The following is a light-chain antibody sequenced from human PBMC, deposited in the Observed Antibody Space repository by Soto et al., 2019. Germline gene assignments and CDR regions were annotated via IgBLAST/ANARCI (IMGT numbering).Light chain of an antibody. CDR3: QQYHSLPLT. Sequence: DIQMTQSPSSLSASIGDRVTITCQASQDISNSLNWYQQKSGNAPKLLMYDVSNLEPGVPSRFSGRRSGTDFTFTISGLQPEDFATYYCQQYHSLPLTFGGGTKLE. J-gene: IGKJ4*01. V-gene: IGKV1-33*01. CDR1: QDISNS. CDR2: DVS.